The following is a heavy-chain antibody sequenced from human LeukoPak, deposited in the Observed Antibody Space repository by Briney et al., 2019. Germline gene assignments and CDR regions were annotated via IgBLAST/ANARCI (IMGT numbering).Heavy chain of an antibody. Sequence: RSSETLSLTCTVSGGSISSSSYYWGWIRQPPGKGLEWIGSIYYSGSTYYNPSLKSRVTISVDTSKNQFSLKLSSVTAADTAVYYCARKPLYCSSTSCWFDPWGQGTLVTVSS. CDR1: GGSISSSSYY. CDR2: IYYSGST. V-gene: IGHV4-39*01. D-gene: IGHD2-2*01. J-gene: IGHJ5*02. CDR3: ARKPLYCSSTSCWFDP.